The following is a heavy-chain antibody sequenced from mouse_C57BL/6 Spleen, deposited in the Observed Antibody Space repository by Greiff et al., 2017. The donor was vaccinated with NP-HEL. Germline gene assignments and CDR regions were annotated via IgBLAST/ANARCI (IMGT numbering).Heavy chain of an antibody. J-gene: IGHJ2*01. Sequence: DVMLVESGGDLVKPGGSLKLSCAASGFTFSSYGMSWVRQTPDKRLEWVATISSGGSYTYYLDSVKGRFTISRDNAKNTLYLQMSSLKSEDTAMYYCARVGDYAFDYWGQGTTLTVSS. CDR2: ISSGGSYT. V-gene: IGHV5-6*02. D-gene: IGHD2-4*01. CDR1: GFTFSSYG. CDR3: ARVGDYAFDY.